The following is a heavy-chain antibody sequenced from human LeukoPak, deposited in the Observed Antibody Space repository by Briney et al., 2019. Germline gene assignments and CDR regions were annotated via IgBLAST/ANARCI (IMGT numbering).Heavy chain of an antibody. CDR2: LYSDGST. CDR3: ARRPDYGGAPIFDY. Sequence: GGSLRLSCGASGLTVSSNYMSWVRQAPGKGLEWVSVLYSDGSTYYADSVKGRFTISRDNSKNTLYLQMDSLRGEDTAMYFCARRPDYGGAPIFDYWGQGTLVTVSS. D-gene: IGHD4-23*01. V-gene: IGHV3-66*01. CDR1: GLTVSSNY. J-gene: IGHJ4*02.